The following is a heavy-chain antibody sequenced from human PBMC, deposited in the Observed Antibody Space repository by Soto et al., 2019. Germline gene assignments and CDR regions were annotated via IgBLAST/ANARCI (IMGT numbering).Heavy chain of an antibody. CDR3: AKDSTRDRSWHIRGDAFDI. CDR1: GFTFDDYA. CDR2: ISWNSGGI. J-gene: IGHJ3*02. D-gene: IGHD6-13*01. Sequence: GGSLRLSCAASGFTFDDYAMHWVRQAPGKGLEWVSGISWNSGGIGYADSVKGRFTISRDNAKNSLYLHMNSLRTEDTALYYCAKDSTRDRSWHIRGDAFDIWGQGTMVTVSS. V-gene: IGHV3-9*01.